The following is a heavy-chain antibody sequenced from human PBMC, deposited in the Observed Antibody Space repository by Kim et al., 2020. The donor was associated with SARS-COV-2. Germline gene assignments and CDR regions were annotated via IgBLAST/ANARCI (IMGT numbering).Heavy chain of an antibody. V-gene: IGHV3-23*01. CDR1: GFTFSTSP. Sequence: GGSLRLSCVASGFTFSTSPMGWVRQAPGKGLEWVSRISWDGKRTYYADSVKGRVTMSSDKSKNTVDLHMNSLRVEYTAVYYCAKGVTNSGFDYWGQGAQV. J-gene: IGHJ4*02. CDR3: AKGVTNSGFDY. CDR2: ISWDGKRT. D-gene: IGHD4-17*01.